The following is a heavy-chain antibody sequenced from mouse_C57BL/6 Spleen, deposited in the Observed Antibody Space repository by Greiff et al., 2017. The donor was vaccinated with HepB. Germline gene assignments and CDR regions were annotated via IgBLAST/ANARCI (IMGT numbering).Heavy chain of an antibody. D-gene: IGHD1-1*01. J-gene: IGHJ4*01. V-gene: IGHV6-6*01. CDR3: TRPYYYGSSYDYYAMDY. CDR1: GFTFSDAW. Sequence: DVMLVESGGGLVQPGGSMKLSCAASGFTFSDAWMDWVRQSPEKGLEWVAEIRNKANNHATYYAESVKGRFTISRDDSKSSVYLQMNSLRAEDTGIYYCTRPYYYGSSYDYYAMDYWGQGTSVTVSS. CDR2: IRNKANNHAT.